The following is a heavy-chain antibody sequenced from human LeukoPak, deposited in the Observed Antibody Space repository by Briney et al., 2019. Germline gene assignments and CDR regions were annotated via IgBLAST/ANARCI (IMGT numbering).Heavy chain of an antibody. J-gene: IGHJ5*02. CDR2: IKEDGSEQ. CDR3: ASGTYEGVGS. CDR1: GFIFKRYW. D-gene: IGHD3-16*01. V-gene: IGHV3-7*01. Sequence: GGSLRLSCAASGFIFKRYWMTWVRQAPGKGLEWVANIKEDGSEQKYVDSVKGRFIVSRDNAKSSLYLQMNSLRGEDTAVYYCASGTYEGVGSWGQGTLVTVSS.